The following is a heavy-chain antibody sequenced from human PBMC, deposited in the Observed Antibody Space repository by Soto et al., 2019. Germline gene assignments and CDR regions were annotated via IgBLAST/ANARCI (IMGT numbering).Heavy chain of an antibody. CDR1: GGSFSGYY. Sequence: PSETLSLTCAVYGGSFSGYYWSWIRQPPGKGLEWIGEINHSGSTNYNPSLKSRVTISVDTSKNQLSLKLSSVTAADTAVYYCARPPYYYDSSGYYSGAFDIWGQGTMVTVSS. V-gene: IGHV4-34*01. J-gene: IGHJ3*02. CDR3: ARPPYYYDSSGYYSGAFDI. CDR2: INHSGST. D-gene: IGHD3-22*01.